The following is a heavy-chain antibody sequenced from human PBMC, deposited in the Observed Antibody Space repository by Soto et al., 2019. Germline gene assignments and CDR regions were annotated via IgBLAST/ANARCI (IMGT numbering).Heavy chain of an antibody. CDR3: ARRGYYSNYGMDV. CDR1: GFTFSSYW. Sequence: VGSLRLSCAASGFTFSSYWMHWVRQAPGKGLVWVSRINSDGSSTSYADSVKGRFTISRDNAKNTLYLQMNSLRAEDTAVYYCARRGYYSNYGMDVWGQGTTVTVSS. V-gene: IGHV3-74*01. CDR2: INSDGSST. J-gene: IGHJ6*02. D-gene: IGHD4-4*01.